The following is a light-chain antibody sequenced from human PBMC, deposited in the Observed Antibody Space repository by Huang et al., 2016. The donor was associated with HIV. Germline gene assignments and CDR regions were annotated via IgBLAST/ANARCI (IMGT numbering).Light chain of an antibody. V-gene: IGKV3-20*01. CDR2: GAS. J-gene: IGKJ2*01. CDR3: QQYAGSLYT. Sequence: EILLTQSPGTLSLSPGERATLSCRARQSLSSRFLACYQQKPGQAPSLLIYGASSRATGIPDRFSGSGSGTDFTLTISRLEPEDFAVYYCQQYAGSLYTFGQGTKVEIK. CDR1: QSLSSRF.